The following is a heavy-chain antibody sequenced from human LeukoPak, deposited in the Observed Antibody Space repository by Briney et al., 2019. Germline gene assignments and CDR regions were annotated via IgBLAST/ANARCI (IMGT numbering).Heavy chain of an antibody. CDR2: ISAYNGNT. CDR3: ARSSVEMATMDSAEYFQH. D-gene: IGHD5-24*01. Sequence: SVTVSCKASGYTFTSYGISLVRQAPGQGLEWMGWISAYNGNTNYAQKLQGRVTMTTDTSTSTAYMELRSLRSDDTAVYYCARSSVEMATMDSAEYFQHWGQGTLVTVSS. CDR1: GYTFTSYG. V-gene: IGHV1-18*01. J-gene: IGHJ1*01.